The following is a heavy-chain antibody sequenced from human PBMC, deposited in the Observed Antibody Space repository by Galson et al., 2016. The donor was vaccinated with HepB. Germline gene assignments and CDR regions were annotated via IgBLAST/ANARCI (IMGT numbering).Heavy chain of an antibody. V-gene: IGHV3-74*01. D-gene: IGHD3-10*01. CDR1: GFTFANYW. CDR2: INNDGSRT. J-gene: IGHJ4*02. Sequence: FLRLSCAASGFTFANYWIHWVRQAPGKGLVWVSGINNDGSRTFYADAVKGRFTISRDNAKNTLYLQMNSLRAEDTAVYYCGSVFEYWGQGTLGAVSS. CDR3: GSVFEY.